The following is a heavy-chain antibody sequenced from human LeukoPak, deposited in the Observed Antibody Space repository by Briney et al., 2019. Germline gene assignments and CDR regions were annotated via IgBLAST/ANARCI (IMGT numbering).Heavy chain of an antibody. Sequence: PGGSLRLSCAASGFTFSTYSMNWVRQAPGKGLEWVSSITVSTSYIYYADSVRGRFTISRDNAKNSLYLQMNSLRAEDTAVYYCARLAYCGGDCYWFDLWGRGTLVTISS. J-gene: IGHJ2*01. V-gene: IGHV3-21*01. CDR3: ARLAYCGGDCYWFDL. CDR2: ITVSTSYI. D-gene: IGHD2-21*02. CDR1: GFTFSTYS.